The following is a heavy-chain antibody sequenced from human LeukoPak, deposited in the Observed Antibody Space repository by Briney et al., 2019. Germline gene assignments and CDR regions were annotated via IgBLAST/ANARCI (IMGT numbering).Heavy chain of an antibody. V-gene: IGHV4-4*07. Sequence: SDTLSLTCTVSSGSISSYYWGWVRQPPRKGLEWISRIYTTGTTHYNPSLKSRVTMSMDTSTNQFSLNLRSMTAADTAVYYCGRQGYTASYYFLDYWSQGTLVAVS. CDR1: SGSISSYY. D-gene: IGHD1-26*01. CDR2: IYTTGTT. CDR3: GRQGYTASYYFLDY. J-gene: IGHJ4*02.